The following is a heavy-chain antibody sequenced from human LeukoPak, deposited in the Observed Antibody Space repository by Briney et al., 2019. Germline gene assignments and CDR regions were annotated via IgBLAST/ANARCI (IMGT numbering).Heavy chain of an antibody. D-gene: IGHD2-2*01. CDR3: ARDIVVVPAAETNLDY. CDR1: GFTFSSYS. J-gene: IGHJ4*02. V-gene: IGHV3-21*01. Sequence: GGSLRLSCAASGFTFSSYSMNWVRQAPGEGLEWVSSISSSSSYIYYADSVKGRFTISRDNAKNSLYLQMNSLRAEDTAVYYCARDIVVVPAAETNLDYWGQGTLVTVSS. CDR2: ISSSSSYI.